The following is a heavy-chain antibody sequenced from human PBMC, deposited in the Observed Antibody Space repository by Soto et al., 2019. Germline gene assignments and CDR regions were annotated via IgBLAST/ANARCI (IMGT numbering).Heavy chain of an antibody. D-gene: IGHD6-6*01. CDR2: TYYRSKWYN. J-gene: IGHJ4*02. CDR3: ARWNYLAARPGSVYN. CDR1: GDSVSSNSAA. Sequence: SQTLSLTCAISGDSVSSNSAAWNWIRQSPSRGLEWLGRTYYRSKWYNDYAVSVKSRITINPDTSKNQFSLQLNSVTPEDTAVYYCARWNYLAARPGSVYNWGQGTLVTVST. V-gene: IGHV6-1*01.